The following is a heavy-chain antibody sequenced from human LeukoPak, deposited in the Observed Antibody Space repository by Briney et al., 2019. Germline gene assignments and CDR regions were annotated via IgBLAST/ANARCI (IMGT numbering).Heavy chain of an antibody. Sequence: SETLSLTCAVYGGSIRATDWWSRVRQSPEKGLEWIGEISHTGNSNYNPSLKSRVTISVDKPRNELSLKLRSVTDADTAVYYCARDRRYSGRWFYYGLDVWGQGTTVTVSS. CDR2: ISHTGNS. CDR1: GGSIRATDW. J-gene: IGHJ6*02. CDR3: ARDRRYSGRWFYYGLDV. V-gene: IGHV4-4*02. D-gene: IGHD6-19*01.